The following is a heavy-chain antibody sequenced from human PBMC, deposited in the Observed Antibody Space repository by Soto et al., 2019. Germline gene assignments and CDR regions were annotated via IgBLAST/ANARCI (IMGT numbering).Heavy chain of an antibody. Sequence: GASVKVSCKASGGTFSSYAISWVRQAPGQGLEWMGGIIPIFGTANYAQKFQGRVTITADESTSTAYMELSSLRSEDTAVYYCTAIYCTNGVCYTGLFDYWGQGTLVTVSS. CDR2: IIPIFGTA. J-gene: IGHJ4*02. D-gene: IGHD2-8*01. CDR1: GGTFSSYA. CDR3: TAIYCTNGVCYTGLFDY. V-gene: IGHV1-69*13.